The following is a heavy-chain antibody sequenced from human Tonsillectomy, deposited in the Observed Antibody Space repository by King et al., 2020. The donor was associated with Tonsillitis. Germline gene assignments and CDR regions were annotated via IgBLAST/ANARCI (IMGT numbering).Heavy chain of an antibody. CDR3: ARAQFVGTAWCGVDY. Sequence: VQLVESGGGLVQPGGSLRLSCAASGFTFSSYWMHWVRQAPGKGLVWVSRINSDGSSTSYADSVKGRFTISRDNAKNTLYLQMNSLRAEDTAVYYYARAQFVGTAWCGVDYWGQGTLVTVSS. V-gene: IGHV3-74*01. CDR2: INSDGSST. CDR1: GFTFSSYW. J-gene: IGHJ4*02. D-gene: IGHD1/OR15-1a*01.